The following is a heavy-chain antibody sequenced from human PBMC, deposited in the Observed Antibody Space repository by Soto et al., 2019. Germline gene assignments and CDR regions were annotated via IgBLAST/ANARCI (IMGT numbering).Heavy chain of an antibody. CDR3: ARGLGQFDY. CDR2: IWYDGSNK. CDR1: GFTFSSYG. V-gene: IGHV3-33*01. Sequence: QVQLVESGGGVVQPGRSLRLSCAASGFTFSSYGMHWVRQAPGKGLEWVAVIWYDGSNKYYADSVKGRFTISRDNSKNTLYLQMNSLRAEVTAVYYCARGLGQFDYWGQGTLVTVSS. J-gene: IGHJ4*02.